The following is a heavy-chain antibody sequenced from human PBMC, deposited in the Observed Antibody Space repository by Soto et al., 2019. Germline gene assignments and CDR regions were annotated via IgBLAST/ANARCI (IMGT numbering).Heavy chain of an antibody. CDR2: INPGNGNT. J-gene: IGHJ5*01. V-gene: IGHV1-3*01. D-gene: IGHD2-2*01. CDR3: ARGGYCACSMYLAVCGLGSLDTDS. CDR1: GYPFTSYG. Sequence: GDSVQVSFTASGYPFTSYGINWVRQAPGRGLEWMGWINPGNGNTKYSQQFQGRVIIDRDTSASTAYMELSSLRSEDTAVYYCARGGYCACSMYLAVCGLGSLDTDS.